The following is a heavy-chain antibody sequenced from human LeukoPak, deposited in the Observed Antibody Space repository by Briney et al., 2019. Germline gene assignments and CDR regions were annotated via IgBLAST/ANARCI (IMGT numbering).Heavy chain of an antibody. CDR2: INHSGST. CDR1: GGSFSGYY. Sequence: SETLSLTCAVYGGSFSGYYWSWIRQPPGKGLEWIGEINHSGSTNYNPSLKSRVTISVDTSKNQFSLKLSSVTAADTAVYYCAEGRDSDYWGQGTLVTVSS. D-gene: IGHD1-26*01. V-gene: IGHV4-34*01. CDR3: AEGRDSDY. J-gene: IGHJ4*02.